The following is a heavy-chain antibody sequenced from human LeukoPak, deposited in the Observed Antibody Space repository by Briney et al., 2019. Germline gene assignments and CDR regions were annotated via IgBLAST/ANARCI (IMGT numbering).Heavy chain of an antibody. Sequence: GESLKISCKGSGYSFTSYWIGWVRQMPGKGLEWMGIIYPGDSDTRYSPSFQGQVTISADKSISTAYLQWSSLKASDTAMYYCARGQTLEWLFHAIDYWGQGTLVTVSS. CDR2: IYPGDSDT. CDR3: ARGQTLEWLFHAIDY. J-gene: IGHJ4*02. D-gene: IGHD3-3*01. V-gene: IGHV5-51*01. CDR1: GYSFTSYW.